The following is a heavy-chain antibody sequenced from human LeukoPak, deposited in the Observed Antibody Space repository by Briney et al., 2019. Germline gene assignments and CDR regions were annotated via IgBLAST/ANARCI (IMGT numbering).Heavy chain of an antibody. D-gene: IGHD3-10*01. J-gene: IGHJ5*02. CDR1: GGSFSGYY. Sequence: PSETLSLTCAVYGGSFSGYYWSWIRQPPGKGLEWIGEINHSGSTNYNPSLKSRVTISVDTSKNQFSLKLSSVTAADTAVYYCARLGLKVTMVRGVIIPPWFDPWGQGTLVTVSS. CDR3: ARLGLKVTMVRGVIIPPWFDP. CDR2: INHSGST. V-gene: IGHV4-34*01.